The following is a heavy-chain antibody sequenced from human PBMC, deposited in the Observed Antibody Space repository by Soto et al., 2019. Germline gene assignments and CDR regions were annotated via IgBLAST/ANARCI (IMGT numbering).Heavy chain of an antibody. CDR3: ARDRSSSSSAFDI. D-gene: IGHD6-6*01. CDR1: GGTFSSYA. Sequence: SVKVSCKASGGTFSSYAISWVRQAPGQGLEWMGGIIPIFGTANYAQKFQGRVTITADESTSTAYMELSSLRSEDTAVYYCARDRSSSSSAFDIWGQGTLVTVSS. J-gene: IGHJ3*02. V-gene: IGHV1-69*13. CDR2: IIPIFGTA.